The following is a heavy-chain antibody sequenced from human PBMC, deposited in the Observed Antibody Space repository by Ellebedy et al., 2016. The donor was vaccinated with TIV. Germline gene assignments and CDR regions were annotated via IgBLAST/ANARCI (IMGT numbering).Heavy chain of an antibody. Sequence: GESLKISCAASGFTFSSYGMHWVRQAPGKGLEWVTIISYDGSNKYYADSVKGRFTISRDNSKNTLYLQMHSLRAEDTALYYCANLHLNFRVIDYGDFGDYSYDMHVWGTGTTVTVSS. CDR3: ANLHLNFRVIDYGDFGDYSYDMHV. CDR1: GFTFSSYG. D-gene: IGHD4-17*01. V-gene: IGHV3-30*18. CDR2: ISYDGSNK. J-gene: IGHJ6*03.